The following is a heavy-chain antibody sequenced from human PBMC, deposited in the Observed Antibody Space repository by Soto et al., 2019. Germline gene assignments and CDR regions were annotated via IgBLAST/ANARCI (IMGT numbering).Heavy chain of an antibody. D-gene: IGHD2-2*01. CDR2: ISGSGGST. J-gene: IGHJ4*02. V-gene: IGHV3-23*01. Sequence: GSLRLSCVASGFTFSSYAMSWVRQAPGKGLEWVSAISGSGGSTYYADSVKGRFTISRDNSKNTLYLQMNSLRAEDTAVYYCAKDRGIPAAISGFDYWGQGTLVTVSS. CDR1: GFTFSSYA. CDR3: AKDRGIPAAISGFDY.